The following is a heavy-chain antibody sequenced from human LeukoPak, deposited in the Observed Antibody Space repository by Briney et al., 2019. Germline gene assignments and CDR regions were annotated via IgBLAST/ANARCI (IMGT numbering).Heavy chain of an antibody. Sequence: SETLSLTCTVSGGSISSGGYYWSWIRQPPGKGLEWIGEINHSGSTNYNPSLKSRVTISVDTSKNQFSLKLSSVTAADTAVYYCAERHKAGIAVAGGAFDIWGQGTMVTVSS. CDR2: INHSGST. CDR3: AERHKAGIAVAGGAFDI. CDR1: GGSISSGGYY. D-gene: IGHD6-19*01. J-gene: IGHJ3*02. V-gene: IGHV4-39*07.